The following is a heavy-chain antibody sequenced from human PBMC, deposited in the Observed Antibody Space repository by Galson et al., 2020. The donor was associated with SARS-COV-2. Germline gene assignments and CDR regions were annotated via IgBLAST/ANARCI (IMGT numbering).Heavy chain of an antibody. Sequence: SETLSLTCAVYGGSFSGYYWSWIRQPPGKGLEWIGEINHSGSTNYNPSLKSRVTISVDTSKNQFSLKLSSVTAADTAVYYCARGGSGRYFDWLFYYYGMDVWGQGTTVTVSS. J-gene: IGHJ6*02. CDR1: GGSFSGYY. CDR3: ARGGSGRYFDWLFYYYGMDV. V-gene: IGHV4-34*01. CDR2: INHSGST. D-gene: IGHD3-9*01.